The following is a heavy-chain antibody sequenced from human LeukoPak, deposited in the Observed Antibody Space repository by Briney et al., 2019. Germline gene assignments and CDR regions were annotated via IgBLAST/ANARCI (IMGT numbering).Heavy chain of an antibody. CDR3: AIVSDIMISFGGVISYFDY. Sequence: SETLSLTCTLYGDSLNDSYWSWIRQPPGKGLEWIGEINHSGGTHYNPSLWGRLTISIDTSKNKFSLQLAAVTAADTGVYFCAIVSDIMISFGGVISYFDYWGQGAQVTVSS. V-gene: IGHV4-34*01. CDR2: INHSGGT. J-gene: IGHJ4*02. CDR1: GDSLNDSY. D-gene: IGHD3-16*02.